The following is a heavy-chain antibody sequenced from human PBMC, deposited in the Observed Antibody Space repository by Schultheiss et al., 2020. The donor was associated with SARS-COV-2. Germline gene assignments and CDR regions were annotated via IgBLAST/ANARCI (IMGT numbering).Heavy chain of an antibody. Sequence: SQTLSLTCAVYGGSFSGYYWSWIRQPPGKGLEWIGEINHSGSTNYSPSLKSRVTISVDTSKNQFSLKLSSVTAADTAVYYCARLADYDILTGTSAFDYWGQGSLVTVAS. CDR3: ARLADYDILTGTSAFDY. D-gene: IGHD3-9*01. CDR2: INHSGST. J-gene: IGHJ4*02. V-gene: IGHV4-34*01. CDR1: GGSFSGYY.